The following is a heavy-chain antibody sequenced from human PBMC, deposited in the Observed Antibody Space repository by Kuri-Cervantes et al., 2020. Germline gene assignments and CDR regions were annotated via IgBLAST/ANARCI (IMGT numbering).Heavy chain of an antibody. CDR3: ARDSTVTTWVYYYGMDV. J-gene: IGHJ6*02. D-gene: IGHD4-17*01. Sequence: SCAISGDSVSSNSAAWNWIRQSPSRGLEWLGRTYYRSKWYNDYAVSVKSRITINPDTSKNQFSLQLNSVTPEDTAVYYCARDSTVTTWVYYYGMDVWGQGTTVTVSS. V-gene: IGHV6-1*01. CDR1: GDSVSSNSAA. CDR2: TYYRSKWYN.